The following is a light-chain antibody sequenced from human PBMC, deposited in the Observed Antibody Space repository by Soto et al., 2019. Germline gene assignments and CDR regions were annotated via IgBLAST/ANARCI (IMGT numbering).Light chain of an antibody. CDR2: DVS. Sequence: QSALTQPASVSGSPGQSITISCTGTTSDVGGYDYVSWYQHHPGNAPKLVISDVSDRPSGVSNRFSGSKSGNTASLTISGLKAEDGADYYCSAYTTSRTWVFGGGTKLTVL. J-gene: IGLJ3*02. CDR3: SAYTTSRTWV. V-gene: IGLV2-14*03. CDR1: TSDVGGYDY.